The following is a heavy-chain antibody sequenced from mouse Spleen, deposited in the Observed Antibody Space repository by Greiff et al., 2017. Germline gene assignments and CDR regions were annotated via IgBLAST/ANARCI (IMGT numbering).Heavy chain of an antibody. CDR3: ARDDYDGFAY. J-gene: IGHJ3*01. CDR2: IYPGHEDT. D-gene: IGHD2-4*01. Sequence: VQLQQSGPELVKPGASVKISCKASGFAFSNSWMNWVKQGPGKGLEWIGRIYPGHEDTNYNGKFKGKATLTADKSSSTAYMQLSSLKSEDSAVYFCARDDYDGFAYWGQGTLVTVSA. V-gene: IGHV1-82*01. CDR1: GFAFSNSW.